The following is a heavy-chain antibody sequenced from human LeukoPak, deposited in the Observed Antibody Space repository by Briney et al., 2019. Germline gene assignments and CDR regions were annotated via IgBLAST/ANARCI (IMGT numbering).Heavy chain of an antibody. CDR3: ARGSSSSYYYYYYMDV. Sequence: SVKVSCKASGGTFSSYAISRVRQAPGQGLEWMGGIIPIFGTANYAQKFQGRVTITTDESTSTAYMELSSLRSEDTAVYYCARGSSSSYYYYYYMDVWGKGTTVTVSS. J-gene: IGHJ6*03. CDR2: IIPIFGTA. V-gene: IGHV1-69*05. CDR1: GGTFSSYA. D-gene: IGHD6-6*01.